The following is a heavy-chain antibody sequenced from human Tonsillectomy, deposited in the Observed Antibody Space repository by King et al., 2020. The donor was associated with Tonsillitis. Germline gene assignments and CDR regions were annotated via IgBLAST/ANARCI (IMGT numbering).Heavy chain of an antibody. J-gene: IGHJ2*01. CDR2: IIPILDMP. Sequence: QLVQSGAEVKKPGSSVKVSCKASGGTFSSYGINWVRQAPGQGLEWMGRIIPILDMPNYAQKFQGRVTITADKSTSTAYMELSSLTSEDTAVYYCARGRVGFIDYWYFALWGRGTLVTVSS. V-gene: IGHV1-69*09. D-gene: IGHD1-26*01. CDR3: ARGRVGFIDYWYFAL. CDR1: GGTFSSYG.